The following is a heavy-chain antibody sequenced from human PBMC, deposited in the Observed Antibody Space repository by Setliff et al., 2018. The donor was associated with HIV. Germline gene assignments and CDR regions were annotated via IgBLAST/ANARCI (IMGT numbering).Heavy chain of an antibody. Sequence: LSLTCSVSGFSIGRTSYYWGWIRQPPGKGLEWIGIMNSKGESFYNASFTNGVLISIDTSKNRFSLTMTSVTAADTAVYYCARHRQISDWFDPWGQGILVTVS. V-gene: IGHV4-39*01. J-gene: IGHJ5*02. CDR3: ARHRQISDWFDP. CDR1: GFSIGRTSYY. D-gene: IGHD3-10*01. CDR2: MNSKGES.